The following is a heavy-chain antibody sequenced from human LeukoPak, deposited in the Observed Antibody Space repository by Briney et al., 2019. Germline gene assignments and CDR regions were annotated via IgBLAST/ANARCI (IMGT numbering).Heavy chain of an antibody. J-gene: IGHJ4*02. V-gene: IGHV3-11*01. CDR2: ISNSGSTI. Sequence: GGSLRLSCAASTFTFSDYHMSWIRQAPGKGLEWSSYISNSGSTIYYADSVKGRFTISRDNAKNSLYLQTNSLRAEDTAVYYCVTEKQGGSYIEYWGQGTLVTVSS. D-gene: IGHD1-26*01. CDR3: VTEKQGGSYIEY. CDR1: TFTFSDYH.